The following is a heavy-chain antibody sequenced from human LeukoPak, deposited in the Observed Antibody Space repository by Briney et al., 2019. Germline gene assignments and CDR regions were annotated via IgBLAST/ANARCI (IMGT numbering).Heavy chain of an antibody. D-gene: IGHD3-10*01. CDR1: GGSFSGYY. V-gene: IGHV4-34*01. J-gene: IGHJ4*02. CDR2: LNHSGST. Sequence: PSETLSLTCAVYGGSFSGYYWSWIRQPPGKGLEWIGELNHSGSTNYNPSLKSRVTISVDTSKNQFSLKLSSVTAADTAVYYCARAITMVRGVLYYFDYWGQGTLVTVSS. CDR3: ARAITMVRGVLYYFDY.